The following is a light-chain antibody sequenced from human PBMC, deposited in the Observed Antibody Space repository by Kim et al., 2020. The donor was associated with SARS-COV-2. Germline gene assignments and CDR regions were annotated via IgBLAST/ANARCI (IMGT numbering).Light chain of an antibody. J-gene: IGLJ3*02. CDR1: SSNIGAGYD. Sequence: VPISCTGSSSNIGAGYDVHWYQQLPGTAPKLLIYGNSNRPSGVPDRFSGSKSGTSASLAITGLQAEDEADYYCQSYDISLSGSWVFGRGTQLTVL. CDR3: QSYDISLSGSWV. CDR2: GNS. V-gene: IGLV1-40*01.